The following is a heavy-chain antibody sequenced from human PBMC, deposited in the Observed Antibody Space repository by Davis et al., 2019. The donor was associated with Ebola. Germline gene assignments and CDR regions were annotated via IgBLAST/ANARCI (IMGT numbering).Heavy chain of an antibody. V-gene: IGHV4-34*01. CDR1: GGSFSGYY. D-gene: IGHD6-19*01. J-gene: IGHJ4*02. CDR2: INHSGST. Sequence: MPGGSLRLSCAVYGGSFSGYYWSWIRQPPGKGLEWIGEINHSGSTNYNPSLKSRVTISVDTSKNQFSLKLSSVTAADTAVYYCARAAVAGTVLDYWGQGTLVTVSS. CDR3: ARAAVAGTVLDY.